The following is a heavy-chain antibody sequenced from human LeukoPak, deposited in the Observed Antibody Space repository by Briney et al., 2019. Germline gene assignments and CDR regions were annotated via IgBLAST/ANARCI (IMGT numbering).Heavy chain of an antibody. V-gene: IGHV4-59*08. CDR3: ARRGELLDFDY. J-gene: IGHJ4*02. CDR2: TYYSGST. D-gene: IGHD1-26*01. Sequence: SETLSLTCTVSGGSISSYYWSWIRQPPGKGLEWIGYTYYSGSTNYNPSLKSRVTISVDTSKNQFSLKLSSVTAADTAVYYCARRGELLDFDYWGQGTLVTVSS. CDR1: GGSISSYY.